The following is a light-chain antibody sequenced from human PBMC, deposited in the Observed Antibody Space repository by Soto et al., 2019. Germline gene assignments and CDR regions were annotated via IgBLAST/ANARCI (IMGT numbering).Light chain of an antibody. Sequence: ILVTQSPATLSVAPAERATLSWMASQSVSSSYLAWYQQKPGQAPRLLLYDASSRATGIPDRVSGSGSGTDFTLTISRLEPEDFAVYYCQQYTRPPFAFGQGTKVDIK. CDR3: QQYTRPPFA. J-gene: IGKJ2*01. V-gene: IGKV3-20*01. CDR1: QSVSSSY. CDR2: DAS.